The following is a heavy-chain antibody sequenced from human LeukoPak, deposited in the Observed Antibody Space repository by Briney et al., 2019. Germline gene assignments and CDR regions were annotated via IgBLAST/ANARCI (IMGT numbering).Heavy chain of an antibody. V-gene: IGHV1-8*03. CDR1: GGTFSSYA. Sequence: ASVKVSCKASGGTFSSYAISWVRQAPGQGLEWMGWMNPNSGDTAHAQKFQGRVTITRNTSISTAYMELSGLRSEDTAVYYCARASVPNWDDAFDIWGQGTMVTVSS. CDR2: MNPNSGDT. CDR3: ARASVPNWDDAFDI. J-gene: IGHJ3*02. D-gene: IGHD1-1*01.